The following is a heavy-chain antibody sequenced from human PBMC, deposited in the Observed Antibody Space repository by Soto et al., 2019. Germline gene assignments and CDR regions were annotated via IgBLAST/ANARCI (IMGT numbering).Heavy chain of an antibody. CDR2: ISGSGAST. Sequence: PGGSLRLSCAASGFTFSNSAMTWVRQAPGKGLEWVSVISGSGASTFYADSVKGRFTISRDNSKNTLYLQMNSLRAEDTAVYYCAKARTRYSSSSFDYWGQGTLVTAPQ. J-gene: IGHJ4*02. V-gene: IGHV3-23*01. CDR3: AKARTRYSSSSFDY. D-gene: IGHD6-6*01. CDR1: GFTFSNSA.